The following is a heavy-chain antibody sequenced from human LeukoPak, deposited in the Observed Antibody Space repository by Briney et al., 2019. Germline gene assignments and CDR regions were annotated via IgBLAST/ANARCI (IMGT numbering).Heavy chain of an antibody. CDR3: AKPQHYSRGDFDY. V-gene: IGHV3-43*02. Sequence: GGSLRLSCAASGFNFDDYAMDWVRQAPGRGLEWVSLISGDGGITYYADFVKGRFTISRDNSKNSLYLQMNSLRTEDTALYYCAKPQHYSRGDFDYWGQGTLVTVSS. J-gene: IGHJ4*02. CDR2: ISGDGGIT. CDR1: GFNFDDYA. D-gene: IGHD3-10*01.